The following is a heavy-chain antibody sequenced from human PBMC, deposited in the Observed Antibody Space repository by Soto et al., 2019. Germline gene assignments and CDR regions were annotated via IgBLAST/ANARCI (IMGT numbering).Heavy chain of an antibody. J-gene: IGHJ5*02. CDR1: GYTFTSYY. CDR3: ARDPTYYDFWSGYYNWFDP. D-gene: IGHD3-3*01. CDR2: INPSGGST. V-gene: IGHV1-46*03. Sequence: GASVKVSCKASGYTFTSYYMHWVRQAPGQGLEWMGIINPSGGSTSYAQKFQGRVTMTRDTSTSTVYMELSSLRSEDTAVYYCARDPTYYDFWSGYYNWFDPWGQGTLVTVSS.